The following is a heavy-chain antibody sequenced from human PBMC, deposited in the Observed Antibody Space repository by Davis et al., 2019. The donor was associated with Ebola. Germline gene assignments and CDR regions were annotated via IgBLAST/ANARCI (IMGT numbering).Heavy chain of an antibody. CDR1: GFMFSSHA. J-gene: IGHJ4*02. D-gene: IGHD4-17*01. CDR3: AKCRSTVTTFDY. V-gene: IGHV3-23*01. Sequence: PGGSLRLSCAGSGFMFSSHAISWARQIPGKGLEWVSFISDNGGKTDYTDSVKGRFTISRDNSKNTLYLQMNSLRAEDTAVYYCAKCRSTVTTFDYWGQGTLVTVSS. CDR2: ISDNGGKT.